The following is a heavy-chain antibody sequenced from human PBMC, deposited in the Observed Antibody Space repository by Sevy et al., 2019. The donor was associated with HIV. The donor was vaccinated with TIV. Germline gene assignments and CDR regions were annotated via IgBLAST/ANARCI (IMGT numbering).Heavy chain of an antibody. CDR3: ARGGPRVYYDYGLDV. V-gene: IGHV3-13*01. J-gene: IGHJ6*02. CDR2: IGYAGDI. CDR1: GFTFSKYD. D-gene: IGHD3-10*01. Sequence: GGSLRLSCAASGFTFSKYDMHWVRQVSGKSLEWVSGIGYAGDIYYLDSVKGRFTISRENAKNSLYLEMNSLRAGDTALYYSARGGPRVYYDYGLDVWGQGTTVTASS.